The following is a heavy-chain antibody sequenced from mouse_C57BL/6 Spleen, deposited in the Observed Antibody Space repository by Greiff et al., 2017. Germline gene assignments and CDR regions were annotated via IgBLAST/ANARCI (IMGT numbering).Heavy chain of an antibody. V-gene: IGHV1-53*01. CDR2: INPSKGGT. Sequence: VQLQQPGTELVKPGPSVTMSCKASGYTFTSYWMHWVKQWPGQGLEWIGNINPSKGGTNYTEKLKSKATLTVDKYSSKAYMLLSSLTAEDAAVYYCAGLTTATHRRYFDVWGTGATVTVSS. CDR3: AGLTTATHRRYFDV. D-gene: IGHD1-2*01. J-gene: IGHJ1*03. CDR1: GYTFTSYW.